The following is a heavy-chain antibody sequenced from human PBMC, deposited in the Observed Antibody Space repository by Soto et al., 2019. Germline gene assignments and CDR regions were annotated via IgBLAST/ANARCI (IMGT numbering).Heavy chain of an antibody. CDR3: ARHPERIAQIGWFDP. J-gene: IGHJ5*02. D-gene: IGHD6-13*01. Sequence: EVPLVESGGGLVQPGGSLRLSCAASGFTFSSYSMNWVRQAPGKGLEWVSYISSSSSTIYYADSVKGRFTISRDNAKNSLYLQMNSLRAEDTAVCYCARHPERIAQIGWFDPWGQGTLVTVSS. CDR1: GFTFSSYS. CDR2: ISSSSSTI. V-gene: IGHV3-48*01.